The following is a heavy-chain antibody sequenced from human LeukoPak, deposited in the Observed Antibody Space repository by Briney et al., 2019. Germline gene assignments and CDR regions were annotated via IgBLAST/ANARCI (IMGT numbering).Heavy chain of an antibody. Sequence: SETLSLTCTVSGGSIGSSGYYWGWIRQPPGKGLEWIGSITNSGSTYYNPSLTSRVTISADTSKKQFSLRLSSVTAADTAVFYCATTTHSGSHDYWGQGILVTVSS. CDR2: ITNSGST. CDR1: GGSIGSSGYY. D-gene: IGHD1-26*01. V-gene: IGHV4-39*01. J-gene: IGHJ4*02. CDR3: ATTTHSGSHDY.